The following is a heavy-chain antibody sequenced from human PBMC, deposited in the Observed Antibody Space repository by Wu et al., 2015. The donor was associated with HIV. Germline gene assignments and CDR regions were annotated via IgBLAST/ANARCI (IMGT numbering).Heavy chain of an antibody. CDR2: IIPIFGTT. CDR1: GDTLSTYA. CDR3: AKNVVGSIGGGYTYYGMDV. V-gene: IGHV1-69*13. J-gene: IGHJ6*02. D-gene: IGHD2-15*01. Sequence: QVQLVQSGPEVKKPGSSVKVSCKASGDTLSTYAVSWVRQAPGQGLEWMGRIIPIFGTTDYAQSFQGRLTITAGESTNTVYMGLSSLRPDDTAVYYCAKNVVGSIGGGYTYYGMDVWGQGTTVTVSS.